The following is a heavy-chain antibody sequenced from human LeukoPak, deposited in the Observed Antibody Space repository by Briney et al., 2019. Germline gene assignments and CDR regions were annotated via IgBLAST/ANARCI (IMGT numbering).Heavy chain of an antibody. CDR1: GGSLSSYY. CDR2: IYSSGNT. D-gene: IGHD3-16*02. CDR3: ARRYRLGQGGDALDL. J-gene: IGHJ3*01. V-gene: IGHV4-59*08. Sequence: SETLSLTCTVSGGSLSSYYWTWIRQPPGKGLEWIGYIYSSGNTNYNPSLKGRVTISLDTSKNQFSLRLMSVTAADRAMYYCARRYRLGQGGDALDLWGQGTMVTVSS.